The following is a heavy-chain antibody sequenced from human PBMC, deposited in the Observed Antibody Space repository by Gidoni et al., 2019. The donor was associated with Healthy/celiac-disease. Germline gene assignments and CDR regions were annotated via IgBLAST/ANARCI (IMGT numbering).Heavy chain of an antibody. D-gene: IGHD5-18*01. J-gene: IGHJ4*02. V-gene: IGHV3-30*18. CDR1: GFTFSSYG. CDR3: AKDSEKLWLDY. CDR2: ISYDGSNK. Sequence: QVQLVESGGGVVQPGRSLRLSCAASGFTFSSYGMHWVRQAPGKGLEWVAVISYDGSNKYYADSVKGRFTISRDNSKNTLYLQMNSLRAEDTAVYYCAKDSEKLWLDYWGQGTLVTVSS.